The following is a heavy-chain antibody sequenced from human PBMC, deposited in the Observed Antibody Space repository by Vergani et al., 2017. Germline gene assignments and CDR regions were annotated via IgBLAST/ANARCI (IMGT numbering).Heavy chain of an antibody. V-gene: IGHV4-59*01. CDR1: GGPISSYY. CDR2: IYYSGST. D-gene: IGHD6-13*01. CDR3: ARRPVRYSSSRDSNWFDP. Sequence: QVQLQESGPGLVKPSETLSLTCTVSGGPISSYYWSWIRQPPGKGLEWIGYIYYSGSTNYNPSLKSRVPISVDTSKNQFSLKLSSVTAADTAVYYCARRPVRYSSSRDSNWFDPWGQGTLVTVSS. J-gene: IGHJ5*02.